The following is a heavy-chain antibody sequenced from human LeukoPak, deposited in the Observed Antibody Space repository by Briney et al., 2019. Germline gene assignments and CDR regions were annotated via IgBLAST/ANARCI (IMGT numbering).Heavy chain of an antibody. Sequence: SETLSLTCTVSGDSISTYFWSWIRQPPGKGLEYIGYMYHTGSTNCNPSLKSRVTISLDTSKNQFSLKLNSVTAADTAVYYCARLKRNGYVVIDFWGQGTLVTVSS. V-gene: IGHV4-59*08. J-gene: IGHJ4*02. D-gene: IGHD5-24*01. CDR2: MYHTGST. CDR1: GDSISTYF. CDR3: ARLKRNGYVVIDF.